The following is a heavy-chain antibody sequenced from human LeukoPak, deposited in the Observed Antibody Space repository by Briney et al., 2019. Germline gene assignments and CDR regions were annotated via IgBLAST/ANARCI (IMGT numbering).Heavy chain of an antibody. CDR2: INHSGST. Sequence: SETLSLTCAVYGGSFSSYYWSWIRQPPGKGLEWIGEINHSGSTNYNPSLKSRVTISVDTSKNQFSLKLSSVTAADTAVYYCARDSLAKYCSSTSCAPYWYFDLWGRGTLVTVSS. J-gene: IGHJ2*01. CDR1: GGSFSSYY. V-gene: IGHV4-34*01. CDR3: ARDSLAKYCSSTSCAPYWYFDL. D-gene: IGHD2-2*01.